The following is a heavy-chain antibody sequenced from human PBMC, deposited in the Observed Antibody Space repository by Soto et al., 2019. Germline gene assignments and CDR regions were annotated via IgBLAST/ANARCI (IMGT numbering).Heavy chain of an antibody. J-gene: IGHJ6*02. CDR2: IIPIFGTA. Sequence: RASVKVSCKASGGTFSSYAISWVRQAPGQGLEWMGGIIPIFGTANYAQKFQGRVTITADESTSTAYMELSSLRSEDTAVYYCARDREYYDILTGSPHQYYYGMDVWGQGTTVTVSS. CDR3: ARDREYYDILTGSPHQYYYGMDV. CDR1: GGTFSSYA. V-gene: IGHV1-69*13. D-gene: IGHD3-9*01.